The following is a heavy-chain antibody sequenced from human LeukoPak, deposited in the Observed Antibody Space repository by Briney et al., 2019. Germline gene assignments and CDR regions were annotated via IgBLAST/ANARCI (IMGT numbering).Heavy chain of an antibody. V-gene: IGHV3-74*01. D-gene: IGHD5-18*01. CDR3: ARDGYSLGHDFDY. CDR2: SKGDGSST. CDR1: GFTFSSYW. J-gene: IGHJ4*02. Sequence: GGSLRLSCAASGFTFSSYWMHWVRHTPGKGLVWVSRSKGDGSSTNYADSVKGRFTISRDNAKNTLYLQMNSLRAEDTAVYYCARDGYSLGHDFDYWGQGTLVTVSS.